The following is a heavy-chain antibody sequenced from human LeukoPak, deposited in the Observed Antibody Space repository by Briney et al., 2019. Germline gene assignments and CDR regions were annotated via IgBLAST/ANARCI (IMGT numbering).Heavy chain of an antibody. CDR3: ARMGPPLRGVRYYYYMDV. D-gene: IGHD3-10*01. J-gene: IGHJ6*03. Sequence: SETLSLTCNVSGGSISSYYWSWIRQPPGKGLEWIGYIYYSGSTNYNPSLKSRVTISVDTSKNQFSLKLTSATAADTAVYYCARMGPPLRGVRYYYYMDVWGKGTTVTVSS. V-gene: IGHV4-59*01. CDR2: IYYSGST. CDR1: GGSISSYY.